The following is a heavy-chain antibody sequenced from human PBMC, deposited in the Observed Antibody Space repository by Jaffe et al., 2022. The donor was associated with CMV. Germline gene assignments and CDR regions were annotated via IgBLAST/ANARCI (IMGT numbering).Heavy chain of an antibody. CDR2: IYYSGST. V-gene: IGHV4-59*01. CDR3: ARTSGSYWGFDY. D-gene: IGHD1-26*01. J-gene: IGHJ4*02. Sequence: QVQLQESGPGLVKPSETLSLTCTVSGGSISSYYWSWIRQPPGKGLEWIGYIYYSGSTNYNPSLKSRVTISVDTSKNQFSLKLSSVTAADTAVYYCARTSGSYWGFDYWGQGTLVTVSS. CDR1: GGSISSYY.